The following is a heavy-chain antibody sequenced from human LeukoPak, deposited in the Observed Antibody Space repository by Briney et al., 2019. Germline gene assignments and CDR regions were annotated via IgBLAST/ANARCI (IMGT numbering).Heavy chain of an antibody. CDR1: GGSISSYY. CDR2: IYYSGST. V-gene: IGHV4-59*01. Sequence: SETLSLTCTVSGGSISSYYWSWIRQPPGKGLEWIGYIYYSGSTNYNPSLKSRVTISVDTSKNQFSLKLSSVSAADTAVYYCARDGYNHYYFDYWGQGALVTVSS. CDR3: ARDGYNHYYFDY. D-gene: IGHD5-24*01. J-gene: IGHJ4*02.